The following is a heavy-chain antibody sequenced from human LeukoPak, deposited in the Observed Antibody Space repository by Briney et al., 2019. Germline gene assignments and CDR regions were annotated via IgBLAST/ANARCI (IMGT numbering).Heavy chain of an antibody. Sequence: PGGSLRLSCAASGFTFSSYGMHWVRQAPGKGLEWVAVISYDGSNKYYADSVKGRFTISRDNSKNTLYLQMNSLRAEDTAAYYCAKDHTTDFWDYWGQGTLVTVSS. CDR2: ISYDGSNK. D-gene: IGHD4-17*01. CDR3: AKDHTTDFWDY. V-gene: IGHV3-30*18. J-gene: IGHJ4*02. CDR1: GFTFSSYG.